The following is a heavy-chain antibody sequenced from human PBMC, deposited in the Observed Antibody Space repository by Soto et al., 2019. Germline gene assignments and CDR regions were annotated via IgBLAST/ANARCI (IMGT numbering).Heavy chain of an antibody. J-gene: IGHJ4*02. D-gene: IGHD2-15*01. CDR1: GFTFSSYS. CDR2: ISSSSSTI. CDR3: ARDRPRVVLLHDY. V-gene: IGHV3-48*01. Sequence: EVQLVESGGGLVQPGGSLRLSCAASGFTFSSYSMNWVRQAPGKGLEWVSYISSSSSTIYYADSVKGRFTISRDNAKNSLYLQMNSLRAEDTAVYYCARDRPRVVLLHDYWGQGTLVTVSS.